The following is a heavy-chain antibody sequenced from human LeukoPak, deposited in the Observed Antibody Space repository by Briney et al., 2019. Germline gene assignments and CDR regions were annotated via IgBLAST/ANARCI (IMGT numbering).Heavy chain of an antibody. CDR3: ARGRAGYNWNPHPFFDY. J-gene: IGHJ4*02. CDR1: GYTFTGYY. Sequence: SVKVSCKASGYTFTGYYMHWVRQAPGQGLEWMGGFIPMFDTANYAQKFQGRVTITADKSTSTAYMDLSSLKSEDTAVYYCARGRAGYNWNPHPFFDYWGQGTLVTVSS. D-gene: IGHD1-20*01. V-gene: IGHV1-69*06. CDR2: FIPMFDTA.